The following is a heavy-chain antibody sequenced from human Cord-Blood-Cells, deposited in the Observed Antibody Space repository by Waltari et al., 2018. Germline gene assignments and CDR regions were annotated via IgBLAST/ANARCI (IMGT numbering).Heavy chain of an antibody. CDR1: GGSFSGYY. J-gene: IGHJ3*02. V-gene: IGHV4-34*01. D-gene: IGHD5-18*01. CDR3: ASTCEGTAMVTFGAFDI. Sequence: QVQLQQWGAGLLKPSETLSLTCAVYGGSFSGYYWSWIRHPPGKGLEWIGEINHSGSTNYNPSLKSRVTISVDTSKNQFSLKLSSVTAADTAVYYCASTCEGTAMVTFGAFDIWGQGTMVTVSS. CDR2: INHSGST.